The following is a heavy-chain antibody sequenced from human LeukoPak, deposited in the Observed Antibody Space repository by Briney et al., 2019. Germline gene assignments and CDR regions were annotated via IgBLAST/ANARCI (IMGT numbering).Heavy chain of an antibody. J-gene: IGHJ3*01. V-gene: IGHV3-30*02. CDR1: GFTLSSYG. CDR2: IRYEGSHK. CDR3: AKTDYDFAGV. D-gene: IGHD3-3*01. Sequence: PGGSLRLSCAASGFTLSSYGMHWVRQAPGKGLEWVAFIRYEGSHKFYADSVKGRLTISRDNSKNTLYLQMNSLRAEDTAVYYCAKTDYDFAGVWGQGTMVTVSS.